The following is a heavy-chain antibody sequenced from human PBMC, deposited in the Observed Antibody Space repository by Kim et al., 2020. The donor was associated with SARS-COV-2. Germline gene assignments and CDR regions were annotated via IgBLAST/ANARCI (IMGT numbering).Heavy chain of an antibody. J-gene: IGHJ4*02. Sequence: GGSLRLSCAASGFTFSSYAMHWGRQAPGKGLQWVAIISYDGTNKYYADSVKGRFTISRDNSKNTLYLQMNSLRAEDTAVYYCAGWEVEMVDCYFDYWGQGTLVTVSS. V-gene: IGHV3-30*04. CDR1: GFTFSSYA. CDR2: ISYDGTNK. CDR3: AGWEVEMVDCYFDY. D-gene: IGHD3-9*01.